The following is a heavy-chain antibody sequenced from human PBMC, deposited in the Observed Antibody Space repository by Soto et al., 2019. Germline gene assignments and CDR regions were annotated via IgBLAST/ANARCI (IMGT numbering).Heavy chain of an antibody. D-gene: IGHD6-13*01. CDR1: GGSFSGYY. CDR2: INHSGST. Sequence: SETLSLTCAVYGGSFSGYYWSWIRQPPGKGLEWIGEINHSGSTNYNPSLKSRVTISVDTSKNQFSLKLSSVTAADTAVYYCARPLAATFDPWGQGTLVTVYS. V-gene: IGHV4-34*01. J-gene: IGHJ5*02. CDR3: ARPLAATFDP.